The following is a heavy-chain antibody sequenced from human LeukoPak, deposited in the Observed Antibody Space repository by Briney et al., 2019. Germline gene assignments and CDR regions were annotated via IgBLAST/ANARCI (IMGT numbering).Heavy chain of an antibody. CDR3: ARHQDDSSGYYYTASFDY. Sequence: SETLSLTCTVSGGSISSSSYYWGWIRQPPGKGLEWIGSIYYSGSTYYNPSLKSRVTISVDTSKNQFSLKLSSVSAADTAVYYCARHQDDSSGYYYTASFDYWGQGTLVTVSS. CDR1: GGSISSSSYY. V-gene: IGHV4-39*01. J-gene: IGHJ4*02. CDR2: IYYSGST. D-gene: IGHD3-22*01.